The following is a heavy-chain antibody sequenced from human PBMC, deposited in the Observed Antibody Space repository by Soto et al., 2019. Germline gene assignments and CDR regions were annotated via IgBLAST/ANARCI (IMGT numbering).Heavy chain of an antibody. Sequence: SETLSLTCTVSGGSISSCDYYWSWIRQHPGKGLEWIGYIYYSGSTYYNPSLKSRVTISVDTSKNQFSLKLSSVTAADTAVYYCARWWSGSRQGFDPWGQGTLVT. CDR3: ARWWSGSRQGFDP. CDR1: GGSISSCDYY. V-gene: IGHV4-31*03. D-gene: IGHD3-3*01. CDR2: IYYSGST. J-gene: IGHJ5*02.